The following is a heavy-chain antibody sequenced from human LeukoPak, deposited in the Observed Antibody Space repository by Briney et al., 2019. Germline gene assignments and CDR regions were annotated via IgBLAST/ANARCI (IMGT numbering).Heavy chain of an antibody. J-gene: IGHJ6*02. D-gene: IGHD6-19*01. Sequence: PGGSLRLSGTAAGFTFGDYVMSLFRQAPGKGLELVGFIRSKAYGGTTEYAASVKGRFTISRDDSKSIAYLQMNSLKTEDTAVYYCTRGAVAGDYYYYGMDVWGQGTTVTVSS. CDR1: GFTFGDYV. CDR3: TRGAVAGDYYYYGMDV. CDR2: IRSKAYGGTT. V-gene: IGHV3-49*03.